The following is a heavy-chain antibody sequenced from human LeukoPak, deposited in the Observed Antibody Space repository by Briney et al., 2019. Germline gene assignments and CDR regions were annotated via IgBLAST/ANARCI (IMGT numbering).Heavy chain of an antibody. D-gene: IGHD4-17*01. CDR2: INHSGST. CDR1: GGSFSGYY. V-gene: IGHV4-34*01. J-gene: IGHJ4*02. Sequence: SETLSLTCAVYGGSFSGYYWSWIRQPPGKGLEWIGEINHSGSTNYNPSLKSRVTISVDTSKNQFSLKLSSVTAADTAVYYCARAPTSGYGDQIDYWGQGTLFTVSS. CDR3: ARAPTSGYGDQIDY.